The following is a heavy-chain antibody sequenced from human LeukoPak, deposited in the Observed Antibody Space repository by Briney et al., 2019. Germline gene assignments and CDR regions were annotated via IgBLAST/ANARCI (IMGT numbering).Heavy chain of an antibody. CDR1: GFTFSSYA. D-gene: IGHD6-19*01. J-gene: IGHJ3*02. CDR2: INWNGGTT. Sequence: GGSLRLSCAASGFTFSSYAMSWVRQAPGKGLEWVSGINWNGGTTTYADSVKGRFTISRDNAKNSLYLQMNSLRAEDTAFYYCARDRDQWLEAFDIWGQGTMVTVSS. V-gene: IGHV3-20*04. CDR3: ARDRDQWLEAFDI.